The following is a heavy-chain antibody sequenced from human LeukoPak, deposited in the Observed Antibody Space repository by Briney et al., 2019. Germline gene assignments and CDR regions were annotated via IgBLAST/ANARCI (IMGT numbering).Heavy chain of an antibody. Sequence: SETLSLTCTVSGGSVSSGSYYWSWIRQPPGKGLEWIGYIYYSGSTNYNPSLKSRVTISVDTSKNQFSLKLSSVTAADTAVYYCAREGGGYSYGYGLGYWGQGTLVTVSS. J-gene: IGHJ4*02. CDR3: AREGGGYSYGYGLGY. V-gene: IGHV4-61*01. CDR1: GGSVSSGSYY. CDR2: IYYSGST. D-gene: IGHD5-18*01.